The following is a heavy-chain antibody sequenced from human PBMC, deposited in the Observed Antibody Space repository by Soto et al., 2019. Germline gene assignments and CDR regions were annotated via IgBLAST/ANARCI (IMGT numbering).Heavy chain of an antibody. Sequence: PGGSLRLSCAASGFTFDDYGMSWVRQAPGKGLEWVSYISSSSSYTNYADSVKGRFTISRDNAKNSLYLQMNSLRAEDTAVYYCARDGFRVETPPYYYYGMDVWGQGTTVTVSS. CDR1: GFTFDDYG. CDR2: ISSSSSYT. CDR3: ARDGFRVETPPYYYYGMDV. J-gene: IGHJ6*02. D-gene: IGHD5-12*01. V-gene: IGHV3-11*05.